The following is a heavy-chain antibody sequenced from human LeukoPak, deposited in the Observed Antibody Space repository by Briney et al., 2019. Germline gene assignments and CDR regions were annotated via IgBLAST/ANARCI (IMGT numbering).Heavy chain of an antibody. CDR1: GGSFSGYY. Sequence: SETLSLTCAVYGGSFSGYYWSWIRQPPGKGLEWIGEINHSGSTNYNPSLKSRVTISVDTSKNQFSLKLSSVTAADTAVYYCARGGYYDSSASGYWGQGTLVTVSS. J-gene: IGHJ4*02. V-gene: IGHV4-34*01. CDR2: INHSGST. D-gene: IGHD3-22*01. CDR3: ARGGYYDSSASGY.